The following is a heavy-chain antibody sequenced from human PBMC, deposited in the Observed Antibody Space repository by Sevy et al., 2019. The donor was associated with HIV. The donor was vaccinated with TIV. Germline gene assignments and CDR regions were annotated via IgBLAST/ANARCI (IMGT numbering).Heavy chain of an antibody. Sequence: SETLSLTCTVSGGSISSSSYYWGWIRQPPGKGLEWIGSIYYSGSTYYNPSLKSRVTISVDTSKNQFSLKLSSVTAADTAVYYCASGETGFNWFDPRGQGTLVTVSS. J-gene: IGHJ5*02. D-gene: IGHD3-9*01. V-gene: IGHV4-39*01. CDR1: GGSISSSSYY. CDR3: ASGETGFNWFDP. CDR2: IYYSGST.